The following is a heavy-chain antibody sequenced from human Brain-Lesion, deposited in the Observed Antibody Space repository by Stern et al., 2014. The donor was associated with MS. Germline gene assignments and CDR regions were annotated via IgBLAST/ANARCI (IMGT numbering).Heavy chain of an antibody. CDR3: ARDQRGITIFGVVTDYYYLGMDV. V-gene: IGHV1-2*02. D-gene: IGHD3-3*01. J-gene: IGHJ6*02. CDR2: INPNTGGT. CDR1: GYIFTSYY. Sequence: QVQLVQSGAEVKKPGASVKVSCKTSGYIFTSYYIHWVRQAPGQGLEWMAWINPNTGGTTYAQKFQGRVTMSRDTSISTAYVELSSLTSDDTAVYYCARDQRGITIFGVVTDYYYLGMDVWGQGTTVTVSS.